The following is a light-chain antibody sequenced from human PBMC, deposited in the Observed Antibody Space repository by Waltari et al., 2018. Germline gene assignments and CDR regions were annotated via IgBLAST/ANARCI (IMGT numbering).Light chain of an antibody. Sequence: QSALTQTAYVSGSPGQSITISWPGTTSDVGGYNYVSWYQQHPRKAPKLMIYDVSERPSGVSNHFSGSKSCNTASLTISGLQAEDEADYYCSSYTSSNTWVFGGGTKLTVL. J-gene: IGLJ3*02. CDR1: TSDVGGYNY. V-gene: IGLV2-14*01. CDR3: SSYTSSNTWV. CDR2: DVS.